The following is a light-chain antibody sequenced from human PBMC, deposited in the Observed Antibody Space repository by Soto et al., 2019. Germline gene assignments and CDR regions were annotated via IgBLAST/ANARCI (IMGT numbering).Light chain of an antibody. Sequence: QSALTQPRSVSGSPGQSVTISCTGASRDVGGYNYVSWYQQHPGKAPKLMIYDVSKRPSGVPDRFSGSKSGNTASLTISGLQTEDEADYYCCSYAGRYTYVFGTGTKVT. CDR3: CSYAGRYTYV. CDR2: DVS. V-gene: IGLV2-11*01. J-gene: IGLJ1*01. CDR1: SRDVGGYNY.